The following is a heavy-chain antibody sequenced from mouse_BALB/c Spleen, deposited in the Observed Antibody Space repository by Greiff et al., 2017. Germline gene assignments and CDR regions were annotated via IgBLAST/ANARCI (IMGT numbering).Heavy chain of an antibody. J-gene: IGHJ1*01. Sequence: EVQGVESGGGLVKPGGSLKLSCAASGFAFSSYDMSWVRQTPEKRLEWVAYISSGGGSTYYPDTVKGRFTISRDNAKNTLYLQMSSLKSEDTAMYYCAREGGNWYFDVWGAGTTVTVSS. CDR3: AREGGNWYFDV. V-gene: IGHV5-12-1*01. CDR1: GFAFSSYD. CDR2: ISSGGGST. D-gene: IGHD1-1*01.